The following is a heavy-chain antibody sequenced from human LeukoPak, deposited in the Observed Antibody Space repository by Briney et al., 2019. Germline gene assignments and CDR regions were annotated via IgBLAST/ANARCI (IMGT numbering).Heavy chain of an antibody. Sequence: GGSLRLSCAASGFTFSSYWMSWVRQAPGKGLEWVANIKQDGSEKYYVDSVKGRFTISRDNAKNSLYLQMNSLRAENTAVYYWAGDVGVFNIWAKGKMSTFS. V-gene: IGHV3-7*03. CDR2: IKQDGSEK. CDR1: GFTFSSYW. D-gene: IGHD1-26*01. J-gene: IGHJ3*02. CDR3: AGDVGVFNI.